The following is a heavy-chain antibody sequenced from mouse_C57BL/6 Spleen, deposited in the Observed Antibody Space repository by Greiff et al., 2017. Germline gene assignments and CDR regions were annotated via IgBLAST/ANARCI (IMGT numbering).Heavy chain of an antibody. CDR3: ERDDYYGSSHFDV. D-gene: IGHD1-1*01. CDR1: GFTFSDYY. J-gene: IGHJ1*03. CDR2: INYDGSST. Sequence: EVMLVESEGGLVQPGSSMKLSCTASGFTFSDYYMAWVRQVPEKGLEWVANINYDGSSTYYLDSLKSRFIISRDNAKNILYLQMSSLKSEDTATYYCERDDYYGSSHFDVWGTGTTVTVSS. V-gene: IGHV5-16*01.